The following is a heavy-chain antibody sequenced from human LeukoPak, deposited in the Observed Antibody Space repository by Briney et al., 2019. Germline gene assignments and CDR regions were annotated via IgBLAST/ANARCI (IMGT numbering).Heavy chain of an antibody. CDR3: ARCPATTVTTRRYYYYYYMDV. CDR1: GGSFSGYY. CDR2: INHSGST. Sequence: SETLSLTCAVYGGSFSGYYWSWIRQPPGKGLEWIGEINHSGSTNYNPSLKSRVTISVDTSKNQFSLKLSSVTAADTAVYYCARCPATTVTTRRYYYYYYMDVWGKGTTVTVSS. V-gene: IGHV4-34*01. J-gene: IGHJ6*03. D-gene: IGHD4-17*01.